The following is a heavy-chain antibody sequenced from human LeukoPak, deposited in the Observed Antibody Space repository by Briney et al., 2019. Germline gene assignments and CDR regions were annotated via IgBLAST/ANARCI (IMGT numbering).Heavy chain of an antibody. J-gene: IGHJ4*02. V-gene: IGHV3-74*01. CDR3: ARDPTDSGSYD. Sequence: HPGGSPRLSYAASGFTFRSYWMHWVRQAPGKGLVWVSRINSDGSSTSYADSVKGRFTISRDNAKNTLYLQMNSLRAEDTAVYYCARDPTDSGSYDWGQGTLVTVSS. CDR2: INSDGSST. CDR1: GFTFRSYW. D-gene: IGHD1-26*01.